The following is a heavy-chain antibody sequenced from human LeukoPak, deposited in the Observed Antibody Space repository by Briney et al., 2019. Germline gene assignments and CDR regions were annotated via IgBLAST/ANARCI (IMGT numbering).Heavy chain of an antibody. CDR1: GGSISSYY. Sequence: SETLSLTCTVSGGSISSYYWSWIRQPAGKGLEWIGRIYTSGSTNYNPSLKSRVTMSVDTSKNQFSLKLSSVTAADTAVYYCARGRLRMYYDILTGSSFDSWGQGTLVTVSS. J-gene: IGHJ4*02. CDR3: ARGRLRMYYDILTGSSFDS. CDR2: IYTSGST. D-gene: IGHD3-9*01. V-gene: IGHV4-4*07.